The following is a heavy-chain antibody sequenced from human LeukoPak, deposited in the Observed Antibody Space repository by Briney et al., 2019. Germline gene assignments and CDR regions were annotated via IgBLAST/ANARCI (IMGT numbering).Heavy chain of an antibody. CDR2: ISGSDGST. D-gene: IGHD3-22*01. J-gene: IGHJ6*02. CDR1: GFTFSSYA. V-gene: IGHV3-23*01. CDR3: AKDKKYYDSSGSPYYYYGMAV. Sequence: GGSLRLSCAASGFTFSSYAMSWVRQAPGKGLEWVSVISGSDGSTYYADSVKGRFTISRDNSKNTLYPQMNSLRAEDTAVYYCAKDKKYYDSSGSPYYYYGMAVWGQGTTVTVTS.